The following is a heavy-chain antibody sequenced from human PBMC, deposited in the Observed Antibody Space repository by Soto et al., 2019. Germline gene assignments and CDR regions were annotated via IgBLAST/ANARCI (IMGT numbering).Heavy chain of an antibody. Sequence: QVRLQESGPGLVKPSETLSLTCTVSGGSTSASYWNWVRQPPGKRPEWIGCIYYTGNTHYNPSLKSRVTISRDTSKNQFSLELTSVTAADTAMYFCEAGFDHHKVGYWGQGTLVTVSS. CDR3: EAGFDHHKVGY. D-gene: IGHD3-9*01. CDR1: GGSTSASY. CDR2: IYYTGNT. V-gene: IGHV4-59*01. J-gene: IGHJ4*02.